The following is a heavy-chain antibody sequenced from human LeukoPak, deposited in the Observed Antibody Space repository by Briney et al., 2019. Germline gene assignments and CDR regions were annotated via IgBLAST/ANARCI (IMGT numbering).Heavy chain of an antibody. D-gene: IGHD3-3*01. J-gene: IGHJ4*02. CDR2: ISGSGGST. V-gene: IGHV3-23*01. CDR3: AKADFWSGYSDY. Sequence: GGTLRLSCAASGFTFSSYAMSWVRQAPGKGLEWVSAISGSGGSTYYADSVKGRFTISRDNSKNTLYLQMNSLRAEDTAVYYCAKADFWSGYSDYWGQGTLVTVSS. CDR1: GFTFSSYA.